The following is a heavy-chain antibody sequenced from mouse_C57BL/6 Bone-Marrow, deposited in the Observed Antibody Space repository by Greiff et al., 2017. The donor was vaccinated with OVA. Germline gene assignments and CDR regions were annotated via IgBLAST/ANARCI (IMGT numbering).Heavy chain of an antibody. CDR2: IYPSDSET. V-gene: IGHV1-61*01. Sequence: QVQLQQPGAELVRPGSSVKLSCKASGYTFTSYWMDWVKQRPGQGLEWIGNIYPSDSETHYNQKFKDKATLTEDKSSSTAYMQLSSLTSEDSAVYYCARARYGYWYFDVWGTGTTVTVSS. J-gene: IGHJ1*03. CDR3: ARARYGYWYFDV. CDR1: GYTFTSYW. D-gene: IGHD2-10*02.